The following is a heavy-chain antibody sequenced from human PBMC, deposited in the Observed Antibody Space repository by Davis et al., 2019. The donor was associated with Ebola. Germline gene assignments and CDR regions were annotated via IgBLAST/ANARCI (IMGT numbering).Heavy chain of an antibody. Sequence: GESLKISCEASGCNLSTYAMGWVRQAPGKGLEWVSDISSGGGAPYYADSVKGRFTTFRDNPKNTLYLQMNSLRADDTAVYYCAKQRGVGAIDYDYWGRGTVVTVSS. CDR2: ISSGGGAP. V-gene: IGHV3-23*01. CDR1: GCNLSTYA. J-gene: IGHJ4*02. D-gene: IGHD1-26*01. CDR3: AKQRGVGAIDYDY.